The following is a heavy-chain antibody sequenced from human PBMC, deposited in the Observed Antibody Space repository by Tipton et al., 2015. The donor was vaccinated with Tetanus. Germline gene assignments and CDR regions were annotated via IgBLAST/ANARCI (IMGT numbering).Heavy chain of an antibody. CDR3: ARDLTGYSSGWYWFDP. D-gene: IGHD6-19*01. J-gene: IGHJ5*02. V-gene: IGHV4-31*03. CDR1: GGSISSGGYY. Sequence: LRLSCTVSGGSISSGGYYWSWIRQHPGKGLEWIGYIYYSGSTYYNPSLKSRVTISVDTSNNQFSLKLSPVTAADTAVYYCARDLTGYSSGWYWFDPWGQGPLVPVSS. CDR2: IYYSGST.